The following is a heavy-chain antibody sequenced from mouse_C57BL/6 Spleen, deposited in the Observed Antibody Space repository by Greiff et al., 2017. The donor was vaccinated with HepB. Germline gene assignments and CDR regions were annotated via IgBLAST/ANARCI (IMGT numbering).Heavy chain of an antibody. J-gene: IGHJ2*01. D-gene: IGHD2-12*01. CDR3: ARWRDSYYFDY. V-gene: IGHV1-64*01. CDR1: GYTFTSYG. Sequence: QVQLQQSGAELVKPGASVKLSCKASGYTFTSYGMHWVKQRPGQGLEWIGMIHPNSGSTNYNEKFKSKATLTVDKSSSTAYMQLSSLTSEDSAVYYCARWRDSYYFDYWGQGTTLTVSS. CDR2: IHPNSGST.